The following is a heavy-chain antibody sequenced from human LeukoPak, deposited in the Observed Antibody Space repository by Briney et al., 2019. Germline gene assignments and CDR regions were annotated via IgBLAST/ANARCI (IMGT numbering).Heavy chain of an antibody. CDR2: LSGSGDAT. CDR3: AKGARYYDFWSGPPHYYYGMDV. CDR1: GFTFSTYA. V-gene: IGHV3-23*01. Sequence: QPGGSLRLSCAASGFTFSTYAMSWVRRAPGKGLEWVSSLSGSGDATYHAESVKGRFTMSRDNSENMVYLQMNSLRAEDTAVYYCAKGARYYDFWSGPPHYYYGMDVWGQGTTVTVSS. J-gene: IGHJ6*02. D-gene: IGHD3-3*01.